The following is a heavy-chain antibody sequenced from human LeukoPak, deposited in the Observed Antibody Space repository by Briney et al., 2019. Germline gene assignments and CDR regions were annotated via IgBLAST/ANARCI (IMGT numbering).Heavy chain of an antibody. CDR3: AKGRKRTTATTFDY. D-gene: IGHD4-17*01. CDR1: GFTFSSYA. Sequence: GGSLRLSCAASGFTFSSYAMSWVRQAPGKGLEWVSAISGSGGSTYYADSVKGRLTISRDNSKNTLYLQMNSLRAEDTAVYYCAKGRKRTTATTFDYWGQGTLVTVSS. CDR2: ISGSGGST. V-gene: IGHV3-23*01. J-gene: IGHJ4*02.